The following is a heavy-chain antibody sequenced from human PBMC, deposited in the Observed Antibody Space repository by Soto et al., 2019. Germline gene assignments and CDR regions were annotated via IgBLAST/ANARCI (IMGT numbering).Heavy chain of an antibody. D-gene: IGHD3-3*01. CDR2: MNPNSGNT. J-gene: IGHJ5*02. V-gene: IGHV1-8*01. Sequence: ASVKVSCKASGYTFTSYDINWVRRATGQGLEWMGWMNPNSGNTGYAQKFQGRVTMTRNTSISTAYMELSSLRSEDTAVYYYVKDRHPDRHYDFWSGRTINSNWFDPWGQGTLVTVSS. CDR3: VKDRHPDRHYDFWSGRTINSNWFDP. CDR1: GYTFTSYD.